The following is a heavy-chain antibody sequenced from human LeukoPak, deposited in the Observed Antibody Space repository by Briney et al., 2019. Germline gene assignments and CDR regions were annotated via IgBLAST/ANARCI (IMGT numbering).Heavy chain of an antibody. J-gene: IGHJ4*02. CDR3: ARVDTAMVILA. Sequence: PSETLSLTCTVSGGSISSGVYYWSWIRQHPGKGLEWIGYIYYSGSTYYNPSLKSRVTISVDTSKNQFSLKLSSVTAADTAVYYCARVDTAMVILAWGQGTLVTVSS. D-gene: IGHD5-18*01. V-gene: IGHV4-31*03. CDR2: IYYSGST. CDR1: GGSISSGVYY.